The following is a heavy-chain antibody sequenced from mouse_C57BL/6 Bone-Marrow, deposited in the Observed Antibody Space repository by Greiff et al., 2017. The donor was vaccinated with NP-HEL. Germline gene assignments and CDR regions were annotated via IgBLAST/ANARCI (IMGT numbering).Heavy chain of an antibody. Sequence: QVQLKESGAELAKPGASVKLSCKASGYTFTSYWMHWVKQRPGQGLEWIGYINPSSGYTKYNQKFKDKATLTADKSSSTAYMQLSSLTYEDSAVYYCASEGSSGYVGDYAMDYWGQGTSVTVSS. D-gene: IGHD3-2*02. J-gene: IGHJ4*01. CDR1: GYTFTSYW. CDR2: INPSSGYT. V-gene: IGHV1-7*01. CDR3: ASEGSSGYVGDYAMDY.